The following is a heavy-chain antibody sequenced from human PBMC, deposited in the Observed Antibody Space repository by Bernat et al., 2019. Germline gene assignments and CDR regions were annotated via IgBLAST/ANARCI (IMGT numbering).Heavy chain of an antibody. J-gene: IGHJ4*02. V-gene: IGHV3-66*01. CDR2: IYSGGST. CDR1: GFTVSSNY. CDR3: AREGGQLGITYFDY. Sequence: EVQLVESGGGLVQPGGSLRLSCAASGFTVSSNYMSWVRQAPGKGLEWVSVIYSGGSTYYADSVKGRFNISRDNSKNTLYLQMNSLRAEDTAVYYCAREGGQLGITYFDYWGQGTLVTVSS. D-gene: IGHD6-6*01.